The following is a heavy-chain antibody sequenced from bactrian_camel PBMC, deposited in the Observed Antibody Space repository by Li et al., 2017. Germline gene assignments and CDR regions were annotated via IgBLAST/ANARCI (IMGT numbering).Heavy chain of an antibody. CDR2: ISTGGGST. CDR1: GLTGSRTY. J-gene: IGHJ4*01. V-gene: IGHV3S40*01. Sequence: DVQLVESGGGSVQAGGSLRLSCAASGLTGSRTYMAWFRQAPGKEREGVAAISTGGGSTYYADSVKGRFTISQDNAKNTVYLTMNSLKPEDTAMYYCAADLASTYCRGGYLAPFDYWGQGTQVTVS. CDR3: AADLASTYCRGGYLAPFDY. D-gene: IGHD2*01.